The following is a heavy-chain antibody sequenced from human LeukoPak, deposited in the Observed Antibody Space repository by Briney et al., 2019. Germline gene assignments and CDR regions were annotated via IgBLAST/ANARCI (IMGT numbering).Heavy chain of an antibody. Sequence: GGSLRLSCAASGFTFSSYAMSWVCQAPGKGLEWVSAISGSGGSTYYADSVKGRFTISRDNSKNTLYLQMNSLRAEDTAVYYCAKDLNEEYRGYDHWGQGTLVTVSS. CDR2: ISGSGGST. J-gene: IGHJ4*02. CDR3: AKDLNEEYRGYDH. V-gene: IGHV3-23*01. CDR1: GFTFSSYA. D-gene: IGHD5-12*01.